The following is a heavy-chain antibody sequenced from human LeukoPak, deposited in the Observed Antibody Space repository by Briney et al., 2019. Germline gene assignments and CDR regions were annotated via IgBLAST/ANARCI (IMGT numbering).Heavy chain of an antibody. CDR1: VFTFISYW. CDR3: ARDDCSSISCYHNWFDP. Sequence: GGSLRLSCAASVFTFISYWMSWVRQAPGKGLEWVANIKQDGSEKYYVDSVKGRFTISRDNAKNSLYLQMNSLRAEDTAVYYCARDDCSSISCYHNWFDPWGQGTLVTVSS. D-gene: IGHD2-2*01. CDR2: IKQDGSEK. J-gene: IGHJ5*02. V-gene: IGHV3-7*01.